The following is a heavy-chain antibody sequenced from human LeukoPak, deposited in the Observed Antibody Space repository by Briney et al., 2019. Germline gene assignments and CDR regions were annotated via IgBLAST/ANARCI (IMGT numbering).Heavy chain of an antibody. CDR3: ARVGDILTGYDLDY. CDR2: ISSSSSYI. J-gene: IGHJ4*02. V-gene: IGHV3-21*01. CDR1: GFTFSSYS. Sequence: GGSLRLSCAAFGFTFSSYSMNWVRQAPGKGLEWVSSISSSSSYIYYADSVKGRFTISRDNAKNSLYLQMNSLRAEDTAVYYCARVGDILTGYDLDYWGQGTLVTVSS. D-gene: IGHD3-9*01.